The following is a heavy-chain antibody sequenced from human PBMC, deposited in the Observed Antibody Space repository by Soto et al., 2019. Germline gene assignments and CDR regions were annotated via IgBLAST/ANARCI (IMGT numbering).Heavy chain of an antibody. Sequence: GGSLRLSCAASGFTFSNYNMNWVRQAPGKGLEWVSHIGGASSTAIYYADSVKGRFTISRDNAENSLSLQMNSLRDEETAVYYCARDFGYDDVWGQGTTVTVSS. CDR2: IGGASSTAI. D-gene: IGHD3-22*01. V-gene: IGHV3-48*02. J-gene: IGHJ6*02. CDR1: GFTFSNYN. CDR3: ARDFGYDDV.